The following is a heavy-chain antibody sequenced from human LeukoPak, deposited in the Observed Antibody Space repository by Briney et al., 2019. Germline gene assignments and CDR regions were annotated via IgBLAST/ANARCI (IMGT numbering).Heavy chain of an antibody. V-gene: IGHV3-21*01. CDR1: GFTFSSYS. CDR2: ISSSSSYI. Sequence: GGSLRLSCAASGFTFSSYSMNWVRQAPGKGLEWVSFISSSSSYIYYADSVKGRFTISRDNAKNSLYLQMNSLRAEDTAVYYCARDLYGSGSYPDYWGQGTLVTVSS. D-gene: IGHD3-10*01. CDR3: ARDLYGSGSYPDY. J-gene: IGHJ4*02.